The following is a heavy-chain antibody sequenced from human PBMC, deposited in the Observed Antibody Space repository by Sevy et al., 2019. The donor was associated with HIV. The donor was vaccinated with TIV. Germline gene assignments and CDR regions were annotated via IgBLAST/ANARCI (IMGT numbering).Heavy chain of an antibody. CDR2: LSFGCGEI. CDR3: AREGCTKPHDY. CDR1: AFTFSKYS. D-gene: IGHD2-8*01. V-gene: IGHV3-23*01. J-gene: IGHJ4*02. Sequence: GGSLRLSCAASAFTFSKYSMSWVRQPPRKGLEWVSTLSFGCGEINYADSVKGRFTISRDNSKSSVYLQMNNLRPEDTAVYYCAREGCTKPHDYWGQGTLVTVSS.